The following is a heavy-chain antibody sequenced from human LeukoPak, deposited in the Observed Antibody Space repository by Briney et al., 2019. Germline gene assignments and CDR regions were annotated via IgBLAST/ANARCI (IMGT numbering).Heavy chain of an antibody. V-gene: IGHV3-23*01. CDR2: ISGSGGST. CDR1: GFPFSSYA. D-gene: IGHD3-16*01. CDR3: GTGYHDDVWGCYYFDN. Sequence: PGGSLRLSCAASGFPFSSYAMSWVHQAPGKGLKWVSAISGSGGSTYYDDSVKGRFTISRDNSRDTLYLQMNSLRSDETAVYYYGTGYHDDVWGCYYFDNWGQGTMVTASS. J-gene: IGHJ4*01.